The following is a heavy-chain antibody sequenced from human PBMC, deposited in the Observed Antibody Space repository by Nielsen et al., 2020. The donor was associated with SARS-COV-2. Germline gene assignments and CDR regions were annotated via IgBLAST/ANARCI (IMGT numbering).Heavy chain of an antibody. V-gene: IGHV3-23*01. Sequence: GSLRLSCAASGFTFSSYAMSWVRQAPGKGLEWVSAISGSGGSTYYADSVKGRFTISRDNSKNTLYLQMNSLRAEDTAVYYCAAEGGVVGAPDYWGQGTLVTVSS. CDR2: ISGSGGST. CDR1: GFTFSSYA. J-gene: IGHJ4*02. CDR3: AAEGGVVGAPDY. D-gene: IGHD1-26*01.